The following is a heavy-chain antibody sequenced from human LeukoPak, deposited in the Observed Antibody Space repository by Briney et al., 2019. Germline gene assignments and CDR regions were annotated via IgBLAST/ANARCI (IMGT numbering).Heavy chain of an antibody. CDR3: ARGAHYYYDRSGYYYFDY. D-gene: IGHD3-22*01. CDR1: GLTFSTYA. Sequence: PGGSLRLSCAASGLTFSTYAMHWVRQAPGKGLEYASGISSNGGSTYYANSVKGRFTISRDNSKNTLFLQMGSLRAEDMAVYYCARGAHYYYDRSGYYYFDYWGQGTLVTVSS. V-gene: IGHV3-64*01. J-gene: IGHJ4*02. CDR2: ISSNGGST.